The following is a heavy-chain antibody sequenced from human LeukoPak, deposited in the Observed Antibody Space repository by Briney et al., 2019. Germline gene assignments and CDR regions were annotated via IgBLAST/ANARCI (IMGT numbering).Heavy chain of an antibody. CDR1: GFSFNSDW. V-gene: IGHV3-7*01. CDR2: IKHDESEK. CDR3: TRRLDD. D-gene: IGHD3-16*01. J-gene: IGHJ4*02. Sequence: GGSLRLSCAASGFSFNSDWMDWVRQAPGKGLEWVANIKHDESEKNYLDSVKGRFTISRDNAQNSLYLQMNGLRVEVTAVYYCTRRLDDWGQGTLVTVSS.